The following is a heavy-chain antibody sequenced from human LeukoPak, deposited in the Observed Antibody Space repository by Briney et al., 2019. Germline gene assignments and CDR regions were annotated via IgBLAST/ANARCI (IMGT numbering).Heavy chain of an antibody. D-gene: IGHD6-13*01. CDR1: GISFSNYS. Sequence: PGGSLRLSCAASGISFSNYSMNWVRQAPGKGLEWVSLISSSSRFIYYGDPVKGRFTISRDNAKNSLYLQMNSLRVEDTAVYYCAKWSSSWYHYFDYWGQGTLVTVSS. CDR2: ISSSSRFI. J-gene: IGHJ4*02. CDR3: AKWSSSWYHYFDY. V-gene: IGHV3-21*01.